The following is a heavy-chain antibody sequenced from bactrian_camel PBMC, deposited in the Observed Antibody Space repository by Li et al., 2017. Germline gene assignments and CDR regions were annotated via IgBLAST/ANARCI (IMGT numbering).Heavy chain of an antibody. Sequence: HVQLVESGGGLVQPGGSLRLSCAASGFTASTYCMAWFRQAPGKEREGVASIDTDGTSNYDDSVKGRFTISQDNAKNVVYLQMNSLKPEDTAVYYCASVGGNWELNYWGQGTQVTVS. CDR3: ASVGGNWELNY. CDR1: GFTASTYC. V-gene: IGHV3S53*01. CDR2: IDTDGTS. J-gene: IGHJ4*01. D-gene: IGHD8*01.